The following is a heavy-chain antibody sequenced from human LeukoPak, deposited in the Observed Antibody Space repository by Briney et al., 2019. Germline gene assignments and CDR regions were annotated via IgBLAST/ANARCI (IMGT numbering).Heavy chain of an antibody. D-gene: IGHD3-16*01. CDR2: VYYSGST. V-gene: IGHV4-59*03. CDR3: AILGFGEADL. CDR1: GGSISDYY. J-gene: IGHJ2*01. Sequence: SETLSLTCTVSGGSISDYYWSWIRQPSGKGLEWIGYVYYSGSTDYNPSLKSRVTISVDTSKKQFSLKLRSVTAADTAVYYCAILGFGEADLWGRGTLVTVSS.